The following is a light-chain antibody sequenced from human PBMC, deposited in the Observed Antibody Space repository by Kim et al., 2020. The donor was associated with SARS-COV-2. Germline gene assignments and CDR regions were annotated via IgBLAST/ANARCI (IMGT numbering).Light chain of an antibody. CDR2: EIN. Sequence: PGQSVTISCSGTSTDLVFYNYVSWYQQHPGKAPKLMIYEINKRPSGVPDRFSGSKSGDTASLTVSGLQTEDEADYYCTSHADDNYVFGTGTRVTVL. CDR3: TSHADDNYV. CDR1: STDLVFYNY. V-gene: IGLV2-8*01. J-gene: IGLJ1*01.